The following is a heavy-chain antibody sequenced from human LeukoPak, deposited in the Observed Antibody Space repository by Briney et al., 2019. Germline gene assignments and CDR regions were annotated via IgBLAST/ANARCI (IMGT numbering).Heavy chain of an antibody. CDR2: IYYSGST. J-gene: IGHJ6*03. V-gene: IGHV4-39*07. D-gene: IGHD6-13*01. Sequence: SETLSLTCTVSGGSISSSSYYWGWIRQPPGKGLEWIGSIYYSGSTHYNPSLKSRVTISVDTSKNQFSLKLSSVTAADTAVYYCARRVRLGSSWYFNGSGYYYYMDVWGKGTTVTISS. CDR3: ARRVRLGSSWYFNGSGYYYYMDV. CDR1: GGSISSSSYY.